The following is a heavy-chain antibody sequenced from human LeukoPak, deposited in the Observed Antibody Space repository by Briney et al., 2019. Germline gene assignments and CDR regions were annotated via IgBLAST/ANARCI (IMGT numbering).Heavy chain of an antibody. J-gene: IGHJ3*02. V-gene: IGHV3-23*01. D-gene: IGHD2-21*01. CDR1: GFTFSSYA. Sequence: GGSLRLSXAASGFTFSSYAMSWVRQAPGKGLEWVPAISGSGGSTYYADSVKGRFTISRDNSKNTLYLQMNSLRAEDTAVYYCAKLGGGDCYFHFDIWGQGTMVTVSS. CDR3: AKLGGGDCYFHFDI. CDR2: ISGSGGST.